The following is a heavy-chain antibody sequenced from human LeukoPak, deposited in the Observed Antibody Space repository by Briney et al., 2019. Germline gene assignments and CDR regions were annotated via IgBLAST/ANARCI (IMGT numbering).Heavy chain of an antibody. CDR3: ARSAPTMIVVDGGY. CDR1: GFTFSSYS. D-gene: IGHD3-22*01. Sequence: GGSLRLSCAASGFTFSSYSMNWVRQAPGKGVEWVSSISSSSSYIYYADSVKGRFTISRDNAKNSLYLQMNSLRAEDTAVYYCARSAPTMIVVDGGYWGQGTLVTVSS. V-gene: IGHV3-21*01. CDR2: ISSSSSYI. J-gene: IGHJ4*02.